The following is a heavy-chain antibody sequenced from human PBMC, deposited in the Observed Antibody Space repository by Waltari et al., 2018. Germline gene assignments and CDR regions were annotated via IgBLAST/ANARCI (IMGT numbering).Heavy chain of an antibody. CDR1: GFTFSSYS. CDR2: ISSSSSYI. J-gene: IGHJ4*02. CDR3: ARERRGWYGG. V-gene: IGHV3-21*01. Sequence: EVQLVESGGGLVKPGGSLSLSCAASGFTFSSYSMNWVRQAPGKGLEWVSSISSSSSYIYYADSVKGRFTISRDNAKNSLYLQMNSLRAEDTAVYYCARERRGWYGGWGQGTLVTVSS. D-gene: IGHD6-19*01.